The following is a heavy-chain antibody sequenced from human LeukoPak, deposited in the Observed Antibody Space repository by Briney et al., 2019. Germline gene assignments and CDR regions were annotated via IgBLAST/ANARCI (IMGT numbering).Heavy chain of an antibody. Sequence: GGSLRLSCAASRFTFSSYWMSWVRQAPGKGLEWVANIKQDGSEKYYVDSVKGRFTISRDNAKNSLYLQMNSLRAEDTAVYYCARARVVVNRYNWFDPWGQGTLVTVSS. CDR3: ARARVVVNRYNWFDP. CDR1: RFTFSSYW. D-gene: IGHD3-22*01. J-gene: IGHJ5*02. V-gene: IGHV3-7*01. CDR2: IKQDGSEK.